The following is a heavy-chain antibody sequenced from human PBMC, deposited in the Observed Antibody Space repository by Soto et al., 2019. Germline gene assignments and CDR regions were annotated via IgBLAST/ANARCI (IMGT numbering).Heavy chain of an antibody. CDR2: VRGDFVTT. J-gene: IGHJ4*02. D-gene: IGHD1-26*01. Sequence: EVQLLESGGGLVQPGGSLRLSCATSGFTFSDHAMHWVRQAPGEGLEWVSGVRGDFVTTPYADSVKGRFTISRDNSKNTWYRQRNSLRAEDTAIYYCVKEGKMGVEGFDFCGQGTLVTVSS. CDR3: VKEGKMGVEGFDF. CDR1: GFTFSDHA. V-gene: IGHV3-23*01.